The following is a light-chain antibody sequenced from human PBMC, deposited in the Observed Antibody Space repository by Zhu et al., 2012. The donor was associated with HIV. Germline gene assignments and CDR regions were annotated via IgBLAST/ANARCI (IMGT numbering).Light chain of an antibody. V-gene: IGKV3D-15*01. CDR2: GAS. J-gene: IGKJ1*01. CDR1: QSIKNN. Sequence: EIVMTQSPATLSVSPGERATLSCRASQSIKNNLAWYQQRPGQAPRLLLYGASNRATGTPDRFSGTGSGTDFILIISRLEAEDFAIYYCQQYETSPPTFGQGTKVEIK. CDR3: QQYETSPPT.